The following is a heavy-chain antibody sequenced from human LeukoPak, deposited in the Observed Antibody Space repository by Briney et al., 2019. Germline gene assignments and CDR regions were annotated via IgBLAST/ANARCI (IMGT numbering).Heavy chain of an antibody. D-gene: IGHD1/OR15-1a*01. CDR2: IYSSGGS. CDR3: ARQPSGTAAFDI. Sequence: SETLSLTCAVSGGSINSYYWSWIRQPPGQGLEWIAYIYSSGGSNYNPSFKSRVTISVDTSKNQFSLKLTSVAAADTAIYYCARQPSGTAAFDIWGQATMVIVSS. V-gene: IGHV4-59*08. J-gene: IGHJ3*02. CDR1: GGSINSYY.